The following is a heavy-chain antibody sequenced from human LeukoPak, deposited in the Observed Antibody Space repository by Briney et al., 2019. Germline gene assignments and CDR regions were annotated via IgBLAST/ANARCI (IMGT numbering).Heavy chain of an antibody. Sequence: SETLSLTCTISGGSISTYDWSWIRQPRGKGLEWIGYIYYTGSTNYNPSLKSRVTISVDTSKNQFSLKLSSVTAADTAVYYCARTTMVRGTYYMDVWGKGTTVTISS. CDR1: GGSISTYD. D-gene: IGHD3-10*01. J-gene: IGHJ6*03. CDR2: IYYTGST. V-gene: IGHV4-59*01. CDR3: ARTTMVRGTYYMDV.